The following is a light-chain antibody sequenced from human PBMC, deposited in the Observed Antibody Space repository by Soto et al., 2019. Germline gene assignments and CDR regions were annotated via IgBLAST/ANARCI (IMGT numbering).Light chain of an antibody. V-gene: IGLV2-14*01. Sequence: QSALTQPASVSGSPGQSITISCTGTRSVVGGYNYVYWHQQHPGKAPKLLIYDVTNRPSGVSDRFSGSKSGNTASLTISGLQAEDEADYYCSSYTSSSTYVFGAGTKVTVL. CDR2: DVT. CDR1: RSVVGGYNY. CDR3: SSYTSSSTYV. J-gene: IGLJ1*01.